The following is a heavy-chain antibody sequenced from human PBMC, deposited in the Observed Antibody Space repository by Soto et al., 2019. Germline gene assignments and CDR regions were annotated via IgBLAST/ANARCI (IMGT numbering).Heavy chain of an antibody. V-gene: IGHV1-69*01. CDR1: GGTFSSYA. J-gene: IGHJ6*02. CDR3: ARAEDIVVVPAASQDYYYYGMDV. CDR2: LIPIFGTA. Sequence: QVQLVQSGAEVKKPGSSVKVSCKASGGTFSSYAISWVRQAPGQGLEWMGGLIPIFGTANYAQKFQGRVTITADESTSTAYMELSSLRSEDTAVYYCARAEDIVVVPAASQDYYYYGMDVWGQGTTVTVSS. D-gene: IGHD2-2*01.